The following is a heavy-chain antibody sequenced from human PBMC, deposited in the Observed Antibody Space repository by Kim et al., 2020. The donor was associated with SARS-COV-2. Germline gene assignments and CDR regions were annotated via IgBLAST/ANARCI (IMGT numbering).Heavy chain of an antibody. J-gene: IGHJ5*02. Sequence: SVKVSCKASGGTFSSYAISWVRQAPGQGLEWMGGIIPIFGTANYAQKFQGRVTITADESTSTAYMELSSLRSEDTAVYYCARGCCGGSSWYWFDPWGQGTLVTVSS. CDR1: GGTFSSYA. CDR3: ARGCCGGSSWYWFDP. D-gene: IGHD6-13*01. CDR2: IIPIFGTA. V-gene: IGHV1-69*13.